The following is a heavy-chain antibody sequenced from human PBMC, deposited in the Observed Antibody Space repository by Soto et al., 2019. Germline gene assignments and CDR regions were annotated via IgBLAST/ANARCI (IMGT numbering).Heavy chain of an antibody. J-gene: IGHJ4*02. Sequence: PSETLSLTCAVSGGSLNNFYWAWIRQSPGKGLEWIAYIYYTGKANYNPSLKSRVTISVDTSKDQFSLKLRSVTAADTAIYYCARQEGDRRLLDYWGQGTLVTVSS. CDR1: GGSLNNFY. CDR3: ARQEGDRRLLDY. CDR2: IYYTGKA. D-gene: IGHD2-21*02. V-gene: IGHV4-59*01.